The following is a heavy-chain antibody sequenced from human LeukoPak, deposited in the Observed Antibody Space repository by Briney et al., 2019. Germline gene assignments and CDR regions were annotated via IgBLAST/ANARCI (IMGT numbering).Heavy chain of an antibody. CDR3: ARDIVVVPAAPGPYYYMDV. D-gene: IGHD2-2*01. V-gene: IGHV4-34*01. J-gene: IGHJ6*03. Sequence: SSATLSLTCAVYGGSFSGYYWSWIRQHPGKGMEWLGEINHSGSTNYNPSLKSRVTISVDTSKNQFSLKLSSVTAADTAVYYCARDIVVVPAAPGPYYYMDVWGKGTTVTVSS. CDR1: GGSFSGYY. CDR2: INHSGST.